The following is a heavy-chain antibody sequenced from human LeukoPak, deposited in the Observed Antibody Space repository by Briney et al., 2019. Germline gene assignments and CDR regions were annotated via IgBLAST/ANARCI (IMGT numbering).Heavy chain of an antibody. D-gene: IGHD3-10*01. V-gene: IGHV3-23*01. J-gene: IGHJ6*03. CDR1: GFTFSSYG. CDR2: ISGSGGST. CDR3: ASGVGYYGSGSYRGYYYYYYMDV. Sequence: GGTLRLSCAASGFTFSSYGMSWVRQAPGKGLEWVSAISGSGGSTYYADSVKGRFTISRDNAKNSLYLQMNSLRAEDTAVYYCASGVGYYGSGSYRGYYYYYYMDVWGKGTTVTVSS.